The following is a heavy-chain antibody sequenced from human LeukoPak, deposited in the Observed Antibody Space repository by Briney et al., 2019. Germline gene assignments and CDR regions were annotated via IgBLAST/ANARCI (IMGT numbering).Heavy chain of an antibody. J-gene: IGHJ4*02. D-gene: IGHD2-15*01. CDR1: GYTFTSYD. CDR3: ARGDCSGGSCQPDY. Sequence: ASVKVSCTASGYTFTSYDINWVRQATGQGLEWMGWMNPNSGNTGYAQKFQGRVTMTRNTSISTAYMELSSLRSEDTAVYYCARGDCSGGSCQPDYWGQGTLVTVSS. V-gene: IGHV1-8*01. CDR2: MNPNSGNT.